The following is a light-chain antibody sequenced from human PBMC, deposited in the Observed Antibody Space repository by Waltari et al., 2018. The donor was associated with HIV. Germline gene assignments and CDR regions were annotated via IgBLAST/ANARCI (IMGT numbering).Light chain of an antibody. V-gene: IGLV3-21*04. CDR2: YDS. CDR1: NIGSKT. CDR3: QVWDSSTDHVI. Sequence: SYVVSQPPSVSVAPGKTAGIPCAGNNIGSKTVHWYQQKPGQAPVLVIYYDSDRPSGIPERFSDSSSGNTATLTISRVEAGDEADYYCQVWDSSTDHVIFGGGTKLTVL. J-gene: IGLJ2*01.